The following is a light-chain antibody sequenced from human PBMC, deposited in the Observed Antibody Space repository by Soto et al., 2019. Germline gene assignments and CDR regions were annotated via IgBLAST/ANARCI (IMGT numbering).Light chain of an antibody. J-gene: IGKJ5*01. CDR1: QSLVYSDGIAY. CDR2: TVS. V-gene: IGKV2-30*01. CDR3: MRGTYWPIT. Sequence: DVVMTQSPLSLPVTLGQPAAISCRSRQSLVYSDGIAYFSWFQQRPGRSRRRLIYTVSNLDSGVPARFSGSGSGNDFALKISRVDAEDVRFYCCMRGTYWPITFGQGTRLEIK.